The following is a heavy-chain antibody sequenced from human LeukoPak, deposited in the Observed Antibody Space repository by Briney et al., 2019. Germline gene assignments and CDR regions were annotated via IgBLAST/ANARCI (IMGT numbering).Heavy chain of an antibody. Sequence: WASVKVSCKASGYTFTSYGISWVRQAPGQGLEWMGWISAYNGNTNYAQKLQGRVTMTTDTSTSTAYMELRSLRSDDTAVYYCARSFSGYSYGFLDYWGQGTLVTVSS. J-gene: IGHJ4*02. V-gene: IGHV1-18*01. CDR3: ARSFSGYSYGFLDY. CDR2: ISAYNGNT. CDR1: GYTFTSYG. D-gene: IGHD5-18*01.